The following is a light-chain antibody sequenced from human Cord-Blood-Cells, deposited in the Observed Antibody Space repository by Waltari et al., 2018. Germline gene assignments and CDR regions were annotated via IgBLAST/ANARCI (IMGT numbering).Light chain of an antibody. V-gene: IGLV2-14*01. CDR3: SSYTSSSTWV. J-gene: IGLJ3*02. CDR2: EVS. Sequence: QSALTQPASVSGSPGQSLTISCTGTSSDVGGYNYVSWYQQHPGKAPKLMIYEVSKRPPGVSNRFSGSKSGNTASLTISGLQAEDEADYYCSSYTSSSTWVFGGGTKLTVL. CDR1: SSDVGGYNY.